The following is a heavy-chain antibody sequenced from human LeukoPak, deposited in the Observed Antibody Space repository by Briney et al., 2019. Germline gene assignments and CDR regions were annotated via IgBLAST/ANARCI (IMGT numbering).Heavy chain of an antibody. V-gene: IGHV3-21*01. CDR3: ARDGPLGDLDY. J-gene: IGHJ4*02. Sequence: GGSLRLSCVASGFTVSSNYMSWVRQAPGKGLEWVSCISNSSNNMYYADSVKGRFTISRDNAKNSLYLQMNSLRAEDTAVYYCARDGPLGDLDYWGQGTLVSVSS. CDR2: ISNSSNNM. CDR1: GFTVSSNY. D-gene: IGHD2-21*02.